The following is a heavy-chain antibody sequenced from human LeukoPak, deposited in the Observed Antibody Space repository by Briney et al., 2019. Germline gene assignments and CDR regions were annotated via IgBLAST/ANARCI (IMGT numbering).Heavy chain of an antibody. V-gene: IGHV3-53*01. CDR3: ARGVEPLAANTLAY. J-gene: IGHJ4*02. CDR2: LYSDGNT. D-gene: IGHD1-14*01. Sequence: GGSLRLSCVASGFSLSRVWVTWVRQAPGKGLEWVSVLYSDGNTKYADSVQGRFTISRDNSKNTLYLEMNSLSPDDTAVYYCARGVEPLAANTLAYWGQGTLVTVSS. CDR1: GFSLSRVW.